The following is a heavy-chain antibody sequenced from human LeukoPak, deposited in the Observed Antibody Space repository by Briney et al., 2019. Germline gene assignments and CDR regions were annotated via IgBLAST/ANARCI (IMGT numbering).Heavy chain of an antibody. CDR3: ARDSSGYIDY. Sequence: GGALRLSFAASGFTFSSYAMHWVRPAPGKGLEYVSAISSNGGSTYYANSVKGRFTISRDNSKNTLYLQMGSLRAEDMAVYYCARDSSGYIDYWGQGTLVTVSS. J-gene: IGHJ4*02. V-gene: IGHV3-64*01. CDR1: GFTFSSYA. D-gene: IGHD3-22*01. CDR2: ISSNGGST.